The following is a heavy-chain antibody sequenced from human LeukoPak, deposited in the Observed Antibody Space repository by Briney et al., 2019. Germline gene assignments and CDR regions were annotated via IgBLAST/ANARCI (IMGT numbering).Heavy chain of an antibody. CDR1: GFTFSNHG. Sequence: GGSLRLSCAASGFTFSNHGMTWVRQAPGKGLEWVSSISSSSSYIYYVDSVEGQFTISRDNAKNSLYLQMNSLRVEDTAVYYCARGSGWFIFDYWGQGTLVTVSS. CDR2: ISSSSSYI. CDR3: ARGSGWFIFDY. D-gene: IGHD6-19*01. J-gene: IGHJ4*02. V-gene: IGHV3-21*01.